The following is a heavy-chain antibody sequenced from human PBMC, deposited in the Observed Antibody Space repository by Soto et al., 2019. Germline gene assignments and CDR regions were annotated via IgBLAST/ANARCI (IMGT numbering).Heavy chain of an antibody. CDR1: GGSISSSSYY. D-gene: IGHD3-16*02. V-gene: IGHV4-39*01. Sequence: SETLSLTCTVSGGSISSSSYYWGWIRQPPGKGLEWIGSIYYSGSTYYNPSLKSRVTISVDTSKNQFSLKLSSVAAADTAVYYCARGRGMITFGGVIAYDAFDIWGQGTMVTVSS. CDR2: IYYSGST. J-gene: IGHJ3*02. CDR3: ARGRGMITFGGVIAYDAFDI.